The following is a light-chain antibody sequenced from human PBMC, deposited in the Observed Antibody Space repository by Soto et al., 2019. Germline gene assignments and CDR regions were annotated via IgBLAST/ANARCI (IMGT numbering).Light chain of an antibody. Sequence: DIMLIQTPLSSPVTLGQSASISCRSSERLVDSTGNTYLSWLQQRPGQPPRLLIYEISKRFSGVPDRFSGSGTGTDFTLKISRVEAEDVGVYYCMQYSRYPITFGGGTKVDIK. J-gene: IGKJ4*02. CDR1: ERLVDSTGNTY. CDR2: EIS. V-gene: IGKV2-24*01. CDR3: MQYSRYPIT.